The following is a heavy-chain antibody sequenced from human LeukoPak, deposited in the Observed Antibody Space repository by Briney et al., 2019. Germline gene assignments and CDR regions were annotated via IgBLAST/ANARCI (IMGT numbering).Heavy chain of an antibody. J-gene: IGHJ5*02. CDR1: GDPVSRGSYY. Sequence: PSETLSLTRTVSGDPVSRGSYYWSWIRPPPGKELEWVGYVYHTGSTNYNPSLKSRVTISVDTSKNEFSLKMTSVTAADTAVYYCARGFASGWYSRYDPWGQGTLVTVSS. CDR3: ARGFASGWYSRYDP. CDR2: VYHTGST. D-gene: IGHD6-19*01. V-gene: IGHV4-61*01.